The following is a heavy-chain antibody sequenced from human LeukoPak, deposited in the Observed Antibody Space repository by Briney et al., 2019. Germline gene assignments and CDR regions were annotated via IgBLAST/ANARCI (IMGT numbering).Heavy chain of an antibody. CDR3: ARDQYYYDSSGSPYYFDY. J-gene: IGHJ4*02. CDR2: IRYDGTNK. V-gene: IGHV3-30*02. CDR1: GFTFTNYG. Sequence: GGSLRLSCAASGFTFTNYGIHWVRQAPGKGLEWVAFIRYDGTNKYYADSVKGRFTISRDNSKNTLYLQMSSLRTEDTAVYYCARDQYYYDSSGSPYYFDYWGQGTLVTVSS. D-gene: IGHD3-22*01.